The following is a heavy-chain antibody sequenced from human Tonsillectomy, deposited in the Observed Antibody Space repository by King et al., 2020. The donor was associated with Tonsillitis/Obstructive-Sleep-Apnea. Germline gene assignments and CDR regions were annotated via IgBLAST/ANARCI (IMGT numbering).Heavy chain of an antibody. J-gene: IGHJ3*02. CDR2: IYYSGST. V-gene: IGHV4-59*01. D-gene: IGHD1-1*01. CDR3: ARDVQGDGFDI. Sequence: QLQESGPGLVKPSETLSLTCTVSGGSLSGYYCSWIRQPPGKGLEWIGYIYYSGSTNYSPSLESRVTISADTPNNQFSLKLGSVTAADTAVYYCARDVQGDGFDIWGQGTVVTVSS. CDR1: GGSLSGYY.